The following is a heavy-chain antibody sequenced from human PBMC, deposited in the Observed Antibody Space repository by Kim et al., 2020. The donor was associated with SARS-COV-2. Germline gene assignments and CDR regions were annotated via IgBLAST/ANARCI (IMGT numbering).Heavy chain of an antibody. CDR1: GFTFDDYA. CDR2: ISWNSGSI. V-gene: IGHV3-9*01. CDR3: AKGRSIASHINY. J-gene: IGHJ4*02. D-gene: IGHD3-16*02. Sequence: GGSLRLSCAASGFTFDDYAMHWVRQAPGKGLEWVSGISWNSGSIGYADSVKGRFTISRDNAKNSLYLQMNSLRAEDTALYYCAKGRSIASHINYWGQGTLVTVSS.